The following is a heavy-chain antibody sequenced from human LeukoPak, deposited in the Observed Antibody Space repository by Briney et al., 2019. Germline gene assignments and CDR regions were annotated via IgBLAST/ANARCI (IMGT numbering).Heavy chain of an antibody. Sequence: ASVKVSCKASGYTFTSYDINWVRQATGQGLEWMGWMNPNSGNTGYAQKFQGRVTMTRNTSISTAYTELSSLRSEDTAVYYCARDRITIFGYYYYMDVWGKGTTVTVSS. CDR2: MNPNSGNT. V-gene: IGHV1-8*01. CDR1: GYTFTSYD. J-gene: IGHJ6*03. CDR3: ARDRITIFGYYYYMDV. D-gene: IGHD3-3*01.